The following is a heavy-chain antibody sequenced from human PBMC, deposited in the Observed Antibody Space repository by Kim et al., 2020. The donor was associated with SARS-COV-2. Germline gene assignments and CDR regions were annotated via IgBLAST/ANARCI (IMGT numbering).Heavy chain of an antibody. CDR2: IYYSGST. Sequence: SETLSLTCTVSGGSISSYYWSWIRQPPGKGLEWIGYIYYSGSTNYNPSLKSRVTISVDTSKNQFSLKLSSVTAADTAVYYCARSPASRLSSTMIVVVTPDAFDIWGQGTMVTVSS. J-gene: IGHJ3*02. V-gene: IGHV4-59*08. CDR1: GGSISSYY. D-gene: IGHD3-22*01. CDR3: ARSPASRLSSTMIVVVTPDAFDI.